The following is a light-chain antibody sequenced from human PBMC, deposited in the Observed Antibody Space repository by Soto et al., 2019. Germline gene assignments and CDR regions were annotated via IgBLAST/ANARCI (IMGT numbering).Light chain of an antibody. CDR3: AAWDDRLNGVV. V-gene: IGLV1-44*01. CDR2: SNN. J-gene: IGLJ2*01. Sequence: QSVLTQPTSASGTPGQRVTISCSGSSSNIGTNTVNWYQQFPGTAPKLLIYSNNERPSGVPDRISGSKSGTSGSLAISGLQSEDEADYYCAAWDDRLNGVVFGGGTKLTVL. CDR1: SSNIGTNT.